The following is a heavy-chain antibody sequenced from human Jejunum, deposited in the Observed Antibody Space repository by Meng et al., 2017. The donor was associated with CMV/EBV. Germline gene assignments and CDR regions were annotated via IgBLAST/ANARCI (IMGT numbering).Heavy chain of an antibody. CDR2: IGVAGDT. J-gene: IGHJ6*02. V-gene: IGHV3-13*01. CDR3: SRVHPYYFGMDV. CDR1: GFSFDDYG. Sequence: CVASGFSFDDYGMTWVRQATGKGLEWVSTIGVAGDTYYVGSVKGRFTISRETAKNSLYLQMNSLRAGDTAVYYCSRVHPYYFGMDVWGQGTTVTVSS.